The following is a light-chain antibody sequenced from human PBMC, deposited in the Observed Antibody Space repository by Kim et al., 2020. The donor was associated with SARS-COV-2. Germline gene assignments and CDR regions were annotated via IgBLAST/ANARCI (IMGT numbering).Light chain of an antibody. CDR2: VAF. Sequence: RTYLAWYQQTPGQPPRLLIYVAFSRATGIPDRFSGSGSGTDFTLTISRLEPEDFAVYYCQQYDSSPPTFGQGTKVDIK. CDR1: RTY. CDR3: QQYDSSPPT. J-gene: IGKJ1*01. V-gene: IGKV3-20*01.